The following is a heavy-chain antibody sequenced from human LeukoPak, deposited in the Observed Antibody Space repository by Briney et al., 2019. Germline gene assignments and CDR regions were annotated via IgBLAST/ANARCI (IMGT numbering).Heavy chain of an antibody. V-gene: IGHV5-10-1*01. CDR2: IDPSDSYT. CDR3: ARRHDYGDYREDY. CDR1: GYSFTSYW. D-gene: IGHD4-17*01. J-gene: IGHJ4*02. Sequence: GESLKISCKGSGYSFTSYWISWVRQMPGKGLEWMGRIDPSDSYTNYSPSFQGHVTIAADKSISTAYLQWSSLKASDTAMYYCARRHDYGDYREDYWGQGTLVTVSS.